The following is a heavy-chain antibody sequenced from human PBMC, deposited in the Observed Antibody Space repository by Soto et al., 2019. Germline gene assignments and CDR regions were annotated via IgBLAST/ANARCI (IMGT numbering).Heavy chain of an antibody. CDR2: IDPSDSYT. Sequence: GESLKISCKGSGYSFTSYWISWVRQVPGKGLEWMGRIDPSDSYTNYSPSFQGHVTISADKSISTAYLQWSSLKASDTAMYYCARTIGYSYGYDYYYGMDVWGPGTTVTVSS. V-gene: IGHV5-10-1*01. CDR1: GYSFTSYW. J-gene: IGHJ6*02. CDR3: ARTIGYSYGYDYYYGMDV. D-gene: IGHD5-18*01.